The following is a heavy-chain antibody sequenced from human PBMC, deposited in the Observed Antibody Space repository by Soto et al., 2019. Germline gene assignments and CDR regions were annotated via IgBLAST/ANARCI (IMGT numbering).Heavy chain of an antibody. J-gene: IGHJ4*02. CDR3: AKDPQQLIAYFDY. CDR1: EFTFSNYA. CDR2: ISDNGGTT. V-gene: IGHV3-23*01. Sequence: QPGGSLRLSCAASEFTFSNYAMSWVRQAPGKGLEWVSSISDNGGTTYYADSVKGRFTISRDNSKNTLYLQMNSLRAEDTAVYYCAKDPQQLIAYFDYWGQGTQVTVSS. D-gene: IGHD6-13*01.